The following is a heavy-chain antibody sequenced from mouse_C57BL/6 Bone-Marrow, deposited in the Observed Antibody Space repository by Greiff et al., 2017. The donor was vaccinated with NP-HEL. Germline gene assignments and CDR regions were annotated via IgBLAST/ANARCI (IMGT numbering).Heavy chain of an antibody. V-gene: IGHV14-4*01. Sequence: VQLKQSGAELVRPGASVKLSCTASGFNIKDDYMHWVKQRPEQGLEWIGWIDPENGDTEYASKFQGKATITADTSSNTAYLQLSSLTSEDTAVYYCTTWLLRKAMDYWGQGTSVTVSS. J-gene: IGHJ4*01. CDR2: IDPENGDT. D-gene: IGHD1-1*02. CDR1: GFNIKDDY. CDR3: TTWLLRKAMDY.